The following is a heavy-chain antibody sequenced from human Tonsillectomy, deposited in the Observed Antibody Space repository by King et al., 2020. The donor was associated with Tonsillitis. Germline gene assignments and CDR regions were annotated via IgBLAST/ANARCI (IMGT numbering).Heavy chain of an antibody. V-gene: IGHV3-48*01. J-gene: IGHJ4*02. Sequence: DEQLVQSGGGLVQPGGSLRLSCAASGFTFRSYSMDWVRQAPGKGLEWVSYISGSSNTIYYADSVKGRFTLSRDNDKNSLYLQMNSLRAEDTAVYYCARDQYCSSTSCYRAFDFWGQGTLVTVSS. CDR3: ARDQYCSSTSCYRAFDF. D-gene: IGHD2-2*02. CDR1: GFTFRSYS. CDR2: ISGSSNTI.